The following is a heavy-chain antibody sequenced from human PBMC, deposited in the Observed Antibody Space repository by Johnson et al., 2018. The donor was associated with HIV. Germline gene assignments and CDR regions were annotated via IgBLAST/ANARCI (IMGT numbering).Heavy chain of an antibody. D-gene: IGHD1-26*01. CDR1: GLSFSNFG. J-gene: IGHJ3*02. Sequence: VQLVESGGGVVQPGKSLTLSCVASGLSFSNFGIHWVRQAPGKGPEWVAVIYSGGSTDYADSVKGRFTISRDNAKNSLYLQMNSLRAEDTAIYYCARGRVGTSETAGAFDIWGQGTMVTVSS. V-gene: IGHV3-NL1*01. CDR2: IYSGGST. CDR3: ARGRVGTSETAGAFDI.